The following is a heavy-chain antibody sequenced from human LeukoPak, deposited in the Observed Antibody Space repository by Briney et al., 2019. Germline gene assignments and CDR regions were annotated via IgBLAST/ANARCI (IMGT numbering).Heavy chain of an antibody. V-gene: IGHV3-23*01. D-gene: IGHD3-16*02. Sequence: PGGSLRLSCVASGFTFSDYAMSWVRQAPGKGLEWVSGISDGGRSSYYTDSVKGRCTISRDNSKNTVSLQINNLRTEDTAVYFCARHDSFIPFWGQGTQVTVTS. CDR1: GFTFSDYA. J-gene: IGHJ4*02. CDR2: ISDGGRSS. CDR3: ARHDSFIPF.